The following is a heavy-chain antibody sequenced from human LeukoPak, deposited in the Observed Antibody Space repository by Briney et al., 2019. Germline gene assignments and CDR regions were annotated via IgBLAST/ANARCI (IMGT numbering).Heavy chain of an antibody. Sequence: PSETLSLTCTVSGGSVSSSSYYWRWIRQPPGKGLEWIGSIYYSGSTYYNPSLKSRVTISVDTSKNQFSLKLSSVTAADTAVYYCARQGGSWYFDLWGRGTLVTVSS. D-gene: IGHD3-16*01. CDR1: GGSVSSSSYY. J-gene: IGHJ2*01. V-gene: IGHV4-39*01. CDR3: ARQGGSWYFDL. CDR2: IYYSGST.